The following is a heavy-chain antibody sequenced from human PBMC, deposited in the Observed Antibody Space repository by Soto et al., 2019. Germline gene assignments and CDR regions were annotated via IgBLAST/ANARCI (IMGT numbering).Heavy chain of an antibody. J-gene: IGHJ4*02. CDR3: SADLPDWGAYAFDY. CDR1: GFTFNGAW. D-gene: IGHD3-16*01. CDR2: VKSKFDGGRI. V-gene: IGHV3-15*07. Sequence: EVQLVESGGGLVEPGGSLRLSCAASGFTFNGAWMNWVRQGPGKGLEWVGRVKSKFDGGRIDYAAPVKGRFTISRDDSRNTVYLQMNSLSTEDTAMYYCSADLPDWGAYAFDYWGQGALVTVSS.